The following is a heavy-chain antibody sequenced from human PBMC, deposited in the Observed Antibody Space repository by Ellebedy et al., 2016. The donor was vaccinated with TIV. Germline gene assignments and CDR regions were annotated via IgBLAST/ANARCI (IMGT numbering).Heavy chain of an antibody. V-gene: IGHV3-48*04. Sequence: GESLKISXAASGFTFSSYSMNWVRQAPGKGLEWVSYISSSSSTIYYADSVKGRFTISRDNAKNSLYLQMNSLRAEDTAVYYCARGNPLGYCSSTSCSGADYWGQGTLVTVSS. CDR2: ISSSSSTI. J-gene: IGHJ4*02. D-gene: IGHD2-2*01. CDR3: ARGNPLGYCSSTSCSGADY. CDR1: GFTFSSYS.